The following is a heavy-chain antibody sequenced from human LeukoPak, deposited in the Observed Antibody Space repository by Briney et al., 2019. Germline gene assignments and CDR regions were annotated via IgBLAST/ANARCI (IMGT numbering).Heavy chain of an antibody. Sequence: PGASVKVSCKVSGQTLSELTMHWVRQAPGKGLEWMGGFDPENDERMYARNFRGRVTMTEDTSTDTAYMELSSLQSEDTAVYFCATEMTSVVPDYWGQGTLVTVSS. CDR1: GQTLSELT. J-gene: IGHJ4*02. V-gene: IGHV1-24*01. CDR3: ATEMTSVVPDY. D-gene: IGHD4-11*01. CDR2: FDPENDER.